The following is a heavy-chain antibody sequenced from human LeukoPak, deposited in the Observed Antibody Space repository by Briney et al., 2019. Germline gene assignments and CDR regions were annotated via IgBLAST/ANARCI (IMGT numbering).Heavy chain of an antibody. CDR2: INTNTGNP. CDR3: ARDGGYYYGSGSYFSDYYMDV. D-gene: IGHD3-10*01. V-gene: IGHV7-4-1*02. Sequence: ASVKVSCKASGYTFTSYAMNWVRQAPGQGLEWMGWINTNTGNPTYAQGFTGRFVFSLDTSVSTAYLQISSLKAEDTAVYYCARDGGYYYGSGSYFSDYYMDVWGKGTTVTVSS. J-gene: IGHJ6*03. CDR1: GYTFTSYA.